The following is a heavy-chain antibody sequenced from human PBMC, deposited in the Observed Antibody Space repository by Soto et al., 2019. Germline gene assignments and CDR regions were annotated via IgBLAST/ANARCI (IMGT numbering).Heavy chain of an antibody. CDR2: IYPGDSDT. J-gene: IGHJ6*02. V-gene: IGHV5-51*01. CDR3: ARHDSPSVIYYYYGMDV. D-gene: IGHD2-15*01. CDR1: GYSFISYW. Sequence: PGESLKISCKCSGYSFISYWIGWVRQMPGKGLEWMGIIYPGDSDTRYSPSFQGQVTISADKSISTAYLQWSSLKASDSAIYYCARHDSPSVIYYYYGMDVWGQGTTVTVSS.